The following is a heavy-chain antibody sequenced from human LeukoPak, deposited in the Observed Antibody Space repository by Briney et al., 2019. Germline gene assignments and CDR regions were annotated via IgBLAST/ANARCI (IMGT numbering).Heavy chain of an antibody. D-gene: IGHD6-19*01. CDR3: ARLAVAGP. CDR2: IYTSGST. V-gene: IGHV4-61*02. Sequence: SETLSLTCTVSGGSISSANYYWSWIRQPAGKGLEWIGRIYTSGSTNYNPSLKSRVTISVDTSKNQFSLKLSSVTAADTAVYYCARLAVAGPWGQGTLVTVSS. J-gene: IGHJ5*02. CDR1: GGSISSANYY.